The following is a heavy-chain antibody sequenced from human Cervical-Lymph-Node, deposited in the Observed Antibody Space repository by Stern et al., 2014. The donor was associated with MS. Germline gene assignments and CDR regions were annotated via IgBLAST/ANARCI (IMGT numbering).Heavy chain of an antibody. CDR3: ARDRWDGGNLFDY. Sequence: QVKLMQSGAEVKKPGPSVKVSCKASGGTFSSYAIRWVRQAPGEGLEWIGGIIPIFGRANYAQKCQGRVTIHDDVYPSTAYMELSRLRSEDTAVYYCARDRWDGGNLFDYWGQGTLVTVSS. D-gene: IGHD4-23*01. V-gene: IGHV1-69*01. CDR1: GGTFSSYA. J-gene: IGHJ4*02. CDR2: IIPIFGRA.